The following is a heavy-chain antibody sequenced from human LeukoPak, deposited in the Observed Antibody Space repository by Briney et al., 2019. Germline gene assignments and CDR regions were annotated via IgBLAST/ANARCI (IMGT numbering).Heavy chain of an antibody. D-gene: IGHD2-15*01. Sequence: SETLSLTCTVSGGSISNYYWSWIRQPPGKGLEWIGYIYYSGSTKYNPSLKSRVTISVDTSKNQFSLRLSSVTAADTAVYYCARYCSGRTCYSFDYWSQGSLVTVSS. CDR2: IYYSGST. CDR3: ARYCSGRTCYSFDY. CDR1: GGSISNYY. J-gene: IGHJ4*02. V-gene: IGHV4-59*01.